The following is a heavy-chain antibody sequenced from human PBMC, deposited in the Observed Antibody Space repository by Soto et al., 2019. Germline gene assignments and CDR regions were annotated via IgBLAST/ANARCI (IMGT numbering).Heavy chain of an antibody. CDR2: IWYDGSNK. Sequence: GGSLRLSCAASGFTFSSYVMHWVRQAPGKGLEWVAVIWYDGSNKYYADTVKGRFTISRDNSKNTLYLQMSSLRAEDTAVYYCARGIHYYYYMDVWGKGTTVTVSS. CDR3: ARGIHYYYYMDV. CDR1: GFTFSSYV. J-gene: IGHJ6*03. V-gene: IGHV3-33*01.